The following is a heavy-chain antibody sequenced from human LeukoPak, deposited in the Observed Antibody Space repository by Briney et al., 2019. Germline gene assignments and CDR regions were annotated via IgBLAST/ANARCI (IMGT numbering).Heavy chain of an antibody. CDR1: GYRFSIDG. D-gene: IGHD6-19*01. J-gene: IGHJ6*02. CDR2: ISTSNGNT. V-gene: IGHV1-18*01. Sequence: ASVKVSCKASGYRFSIDGINWVRHAPGQGPEWMAWISTSNGNTNYAQNFYGRATVTADTSTSTAYMELRSLRSDDTAVYYCARDLDSSGWYVDGLDVWGQGTTVTVSS. CDR3: ARDLDSSGWYVDGLDV.